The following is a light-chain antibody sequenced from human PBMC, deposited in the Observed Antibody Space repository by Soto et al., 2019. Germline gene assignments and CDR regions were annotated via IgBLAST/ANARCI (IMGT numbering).Light chain of an antibody. Sequence: QSALTQPASLSGSPGQSITISCTGTSSDVGAYNYVSWYQQHPGKAPKLLIYDVRDRPSGVSNRFSGSKSDNTASLTISGLQAEDEADYYCSSFTVTSPVIFGGGTKLTVL. CDR3: SSFTVTSPVI. J-gene: IGLJ2*01. V-gene: IGLV2-14*03. CDR1: SSDVGAYNY. CDR2: DVR.